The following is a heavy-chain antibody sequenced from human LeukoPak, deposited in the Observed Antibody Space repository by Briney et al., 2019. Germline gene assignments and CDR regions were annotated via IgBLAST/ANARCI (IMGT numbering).Heavy chain of an antibody. Sequence: PSETLSLTCAVYGGSFSGYYWSWIRQPPGKGLEWIGEINHSGSTNYNPSLKSRVTISVDTSKNQFFLKLSSVTAADTAVYYCARGMIVVVAHAFDIWGQGTMVTVSS. CDR1: GGSFSGYY. CDR2: INHSGST. CDR3: ARGMIVVVAHAFDI. J-gene: IGHJ3*02. D-gene: IGHD3-22*01. V-gene: IGHV4-34*01.